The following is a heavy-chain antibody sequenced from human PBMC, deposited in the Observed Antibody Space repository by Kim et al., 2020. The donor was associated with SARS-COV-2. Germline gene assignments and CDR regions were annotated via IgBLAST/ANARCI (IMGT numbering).Heavy chain of an antibody. CDR2: IWNDGSNQ. CDR3: ARELEGIRLVGAFDY. CDR1: GFTFSTYG. D-gene: IGHD1-26*01. Sequence: GGSLRLSCAASGFTFSTYGMHWVRQAPGKGLEWVAVIWNDGSNQHYVDSVKGRFTISRDNSKNTLYLQMNSLRADDTAVYYCARELEGIRLVGAFDYWGQGTLVTVSS. V-gene: IGHV3-33*01. J-gene: IGHJ4*01.